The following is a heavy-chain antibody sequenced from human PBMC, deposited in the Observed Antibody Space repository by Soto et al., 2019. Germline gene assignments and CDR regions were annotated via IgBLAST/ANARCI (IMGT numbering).Heavy chain of an antibody. V-gene: IGHV3-21*01. J-gene: IGHJ4*02. CDR3: ARDLTTVTTALDY. Sequence: GSLRLSCAASGFTFSSYSMNWVRQAPGKGLEWVSSISSSSSYIYYADSVKGRFTISRDNAKNSLDLQMNSLRAEDTAVYYCARDLTTVTTALDYWGQGTLVTVSS. D-gene: IGHD4-17*01. CDR1: GFTFSSYS. CDR2: ISSSSSYI.